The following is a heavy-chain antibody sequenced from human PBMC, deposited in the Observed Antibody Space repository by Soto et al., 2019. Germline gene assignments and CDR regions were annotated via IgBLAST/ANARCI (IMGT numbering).Heavy chain of an antibody. V-gene: IGHV4-30-2*01. CDR2: IYHSGST. J-gene: IGHJ4*02. CDR1: GGSISSGGYS. Sequence: SETLSLTCAVSGGSISSGGYSWSWIRQPPGKGLEWIGYIYHSGSTYYNPSLKSRVTISVDRSKNQLSLKLSSVTAADTAVYYCARGGSSGWSYYFDYWGQGTLVTVSS. CDR3: ARGGSSGWSYYFDY. D-gene: IGHD6-19*01.